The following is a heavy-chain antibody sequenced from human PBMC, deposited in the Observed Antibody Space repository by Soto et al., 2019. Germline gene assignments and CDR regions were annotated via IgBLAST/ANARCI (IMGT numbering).Heavy chain of an antibody. D-gene: IGHD3-3*01. CDR1: GYTLTELS. J-gene: IGHJ6*02. V-gene: IGHV1-24*01. CDR2: FDPEDGET. Sequence: ASVKVSCKVSGYTLTELSMHWVRQAPGKGLEWMGGFDPEDGETIYAQKFQGRVTMTEDTSTGTAYMELSSLRSEDTAVYYCATVLRFLEWPDSNYYYYGMDVWGQGTTVTVSS. CDR3: ATVLRFLEWPDSNYYYYGMDV.